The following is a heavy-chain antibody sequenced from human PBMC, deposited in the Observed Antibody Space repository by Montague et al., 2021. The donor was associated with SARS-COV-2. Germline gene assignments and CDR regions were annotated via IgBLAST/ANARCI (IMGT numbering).Heavy chain of an antibody. CDR2: IYYSGNT. V-gene: IGHV4-59*01. D-gene: IGHD3-3*01. J-gene: IGHJ4*02. CDR3: ARGPFWSAAPDY. CDR1: GGSISTYS. Sequence: SETLSLTCTLSGGSISTYSWNWIRQPPGKGLEWIGSIYYSGNTYYNPSLKSRATISVETSKTQFSLSLTSVTAADTAVYYCARGPFWSAAPDYWGQGSLVTVSS.